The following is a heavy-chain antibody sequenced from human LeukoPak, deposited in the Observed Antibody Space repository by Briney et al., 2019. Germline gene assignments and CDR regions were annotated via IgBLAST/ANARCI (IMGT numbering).Heavy chain of an antibody. J-gene: IGHJ6*02. CDR1: GFTFSCYA. V-gene: IGHV3-30-3*01. D-gene: IGHD6-13*01. CDR3: AREGSLDSNSWYRTSYYYYYYGMDV. CDR2: ISYDGSNK. Sequence: GGSLRLSCAASGFTFSCYAMHWVRQAPGKGLEWVAVISYDGSNKYYADSVKGRFTISRDNSKNTLYLQMNSLRAEDTAVYYCAREGSLDSNSWYRTSYYYYYYGMDVWGQGTTVTVSS.